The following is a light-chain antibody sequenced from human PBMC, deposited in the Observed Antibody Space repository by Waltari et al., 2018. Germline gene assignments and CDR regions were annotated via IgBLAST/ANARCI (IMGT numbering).Light chain of an antibody. CDR1: WSNIGAGYD. V-gene: IGLV1-40*01. CDR2: GVN. J-gene: IGLJ2*01. Sequence: QSVLTQPPSVSGAPGQRVTISCTGSWSNIGAGYDVHWYKQLQGKAPTLLVYGVNTRPPGVPDRFFVSKSGTSASLAIPGLQPEDEADYYCQSYDTSLGVVFGGGTKLTVL. CDR3: QSYDTSLGVV.